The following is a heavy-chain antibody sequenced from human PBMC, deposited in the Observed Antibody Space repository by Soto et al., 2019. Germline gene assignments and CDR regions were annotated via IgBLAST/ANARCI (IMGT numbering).Heavy chain of an antibody. Sequence: GGSLRLSCAASGFTFSSYGMHWVRQAPGKGLEWVAVIWYDGSNKYYADSVKGRFTISRDNSKNTLYLQMNSLRAEDTAVYYCARDSSIFGYNLPHYYYYGMDVWGQGTTVTVSS. V-gene: IGHV3-33*01. CDR1: GFTFSSYG. CDR2: IWYDGSNK. D-gene: IGHD3-3*01. J-gene: IGHJ6*02. CDR3: ARDSSIFGYNLPHYYYYGMDV.